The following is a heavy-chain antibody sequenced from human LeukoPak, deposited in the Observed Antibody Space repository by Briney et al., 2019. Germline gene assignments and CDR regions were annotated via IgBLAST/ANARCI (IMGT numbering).Heavy chain of an antibody. CDR2: INPNSGGT. D-gene: IGHD5-18*01. CDR1: GYTFTSYY. J-gene: IGHJ4*02. Sequence: GASVKVSCKASGYTFTSYYMHWVRQAPGQGLEWMGRINPNSGGTKYAQKFQNRVTMTSDTSVSTAYMELNGLRSDDTAIYYCTRSWIQLWTPDFDHWGQGTLVTVSS. CDR3: TRSWIQLWTPDFDH. V-gene: IGHV1-2*06.